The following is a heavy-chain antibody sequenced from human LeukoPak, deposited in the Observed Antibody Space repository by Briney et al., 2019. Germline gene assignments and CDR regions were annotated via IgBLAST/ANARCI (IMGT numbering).Heavy chain of an antibody. CDR1: GFTFSSYW. CDR3: VRELVLKGVLYWDY. Sequence: QPGGSLRLSCAASGFTFSSYWMHWARQAPGKGLVWVSRINSDGSSTSYADSVKGRFTISRDNAKNTLYLQMNSLRAEDTAVYYSVRELVLKGVLYWDYWGQGTLVTVSS. CDR2: INSDGSST. J-gene: IGHJ4*02. V-gene: IGHV3-74*01. D-gene: IGHD2-21*01.